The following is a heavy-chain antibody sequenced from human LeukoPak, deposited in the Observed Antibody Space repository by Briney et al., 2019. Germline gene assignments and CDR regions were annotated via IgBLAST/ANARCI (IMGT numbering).Heavy chain of an antibody. CDR1: GFTFSSYG. CDR3: AKDFPRNYDFWSGHAPSGYFDY. D-gene: IGHD3-3*01. V-gene: IGHV3-30*18. CDR2: ISYDGSNK. Sequence: GRSLRLSCAASGFTFSSYGMHWVRQAPGKGLEWVAVISYDGSNKYYADSVKGRFTISRDNSKNTLYLPMNSLRAEDMAVYYCAKDFPRNYDFWSGHAPSGYFDYWGQGTLVTVSS. J-gene: IGHJ4*02.